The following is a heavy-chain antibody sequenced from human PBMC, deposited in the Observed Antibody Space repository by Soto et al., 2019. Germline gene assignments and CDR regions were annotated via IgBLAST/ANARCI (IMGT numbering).Heavy chain of an antibody. V-gene: IGHV1-69*06. Sequence: SVKVSCKASGGAFSSYAISWVRQAPGQGLEWMGGIIPIFGTANYAQKFQGRVTITADKSTSTAYMELSSLRSEDTAVYYCARDHLADSSGYYPCGFDYWGQGTLVTVSS. J-gene: IGHJ4*02. D-gene: IGHD3-22*01. CDR2: IIPIFGTA. CDR1: GGAFSSYA. CDR3: ARDHLADSSGYYPCGFDY.